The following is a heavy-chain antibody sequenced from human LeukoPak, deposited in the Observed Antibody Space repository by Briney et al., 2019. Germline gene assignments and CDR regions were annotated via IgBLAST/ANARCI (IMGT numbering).Heavy chain of an antibody. CDR3: AKGITVMMVAPGY. V-gene: IGHV3-53*01. Sequence: GGSLRLSCAASRFTVSSNYMTWVRQAPGKGLEWVSVIYSNNITFYADSVKGRFTISRDNSKNTLYLQMNSLRAEDTAVYYCAKGITVMMVAPGYWGQGTLVTVSS. J-gene: IGHJ4*01. CDR1: RFTVSSNY. CDR2: IYSNNIT. D-gene: IGHD3-22*01.